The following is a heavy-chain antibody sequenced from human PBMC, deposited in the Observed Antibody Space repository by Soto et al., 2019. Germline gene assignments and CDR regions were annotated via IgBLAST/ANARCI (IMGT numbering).Heavy chain of an antibody. CDR1: GFTFSSYA. J-gene: IGHJ3*02. CDR2: ISGSGGST. Sequence: AGSLRLSCAASGFTFSSYAMSWVRQAPGKGLEWVSAISGSGGSTYYADSVKGRFTISRDNSKNTLYLQMNSLRAEDTAVYYCAKDLRFLEWLFPHDAFDIWGQGTMVTVSS. V-gene: IGHV3-23*01. CDR3: AKDLRFLEWLFPHDAFDI. D-gene: IGHD3-3*01.